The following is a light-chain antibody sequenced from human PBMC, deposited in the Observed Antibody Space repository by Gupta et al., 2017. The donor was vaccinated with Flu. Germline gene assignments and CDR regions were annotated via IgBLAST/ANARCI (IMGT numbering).Light chain of an antibody. CDR1: SSNLGGNY. CDR2: THN. CDR3: EAWDDSLSGRGV. Sequence: SVLTQPPSASGTPGPRVTISCSGRSSNLGGNYVYWYQQLPGTAPNLLSYTHNQRRSGVPDRFSGSESGASAALAISGLRAEDEADDDCEAWDDSLSGRGVFGGGTKLTGL. J-gene: IGLJ3*02. V-gene: IGLV1-47*01.